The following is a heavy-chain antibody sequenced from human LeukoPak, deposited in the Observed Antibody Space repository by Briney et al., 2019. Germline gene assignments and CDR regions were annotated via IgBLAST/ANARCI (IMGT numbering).Heavy chain of an antibody. V-gene: IGHV3-23*01. CDR1: GFTFSSYA. Sequence: GGSLRLSCAASGFTFSSYAMSWVRQAPGKGLEWVSGINNGGATYYADSVKGHFTISRDNSKNTLHLQMNSLRAEDTAIYYCAKDLIAYSYGHAGRSNFDYWGQGTLVTVSS. CDR2: INNGGAT. D-gene: IGHD5-18*01. J-gene: IGHJ4*02. CDR3: AKDLIAYSYGHAGRSNFDY.